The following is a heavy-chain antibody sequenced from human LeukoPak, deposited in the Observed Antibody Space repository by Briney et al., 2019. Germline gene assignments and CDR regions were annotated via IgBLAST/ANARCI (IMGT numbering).Heavy chain of an antibody. D-gene: IGHD5-18*01. Sequence: GGSLRLSCAASGFTFSSNWMSWVRQAPGKGLEWVANIKQDGSEKYYVDSVKGRFTISRDNAKNSLYLQMNSLRAEDTAVYYCARSVGYSYGSEFDYWGQGTLVTVSS. CDR2: IKQDGSEK. CDR1: GFTFSSNW. V-gene: IGHV3-7*01. J-gene: IGHJ4*02. CDR3: ARSVGYSYGSEFDY.